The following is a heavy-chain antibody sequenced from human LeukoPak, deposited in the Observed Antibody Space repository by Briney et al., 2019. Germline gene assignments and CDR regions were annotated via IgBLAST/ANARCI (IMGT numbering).Heavy chain of an antibody. Sequence: SQTLSLTCAVSGGSISSGGYSWSWIRQPPGKGLEWIGYIYHSGSTYYNPPLKSRVTISADTPKNQFSLKLSSVTAADTAVYYCARFTTGDLFAPLYYSDYWGQGTLVTVSS. D-gene: IGHD7-27*01. CDR2: IYHSGST. V-gene: IGHV4-30-2*02. CDR3: ARFTTGDLFAPLYYSDY. J-gene: IGHJ4*02. CDR1: GGSISSGGYS.